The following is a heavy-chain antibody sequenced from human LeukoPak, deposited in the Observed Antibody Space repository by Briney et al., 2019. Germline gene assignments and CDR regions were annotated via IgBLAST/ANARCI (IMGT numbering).Heavy chain of an antibody. CDR1: GFTLGNYA. CDR3: AKDQRRESPHYLDS. V-gene: IGHV3-23*01. Sequence: GGSLRLSCEASGFTLGNYAMNWVRQAPGKGLEWVSTISGTGSSTYYADSVRGRFTISRDNSKNTLYVQMNSLRDEDTAVYYCAKDQRRESPHYLDSWGQGTLVTVSS. CDR2: ISGTGSST. J-gene: IGHJ4*02.